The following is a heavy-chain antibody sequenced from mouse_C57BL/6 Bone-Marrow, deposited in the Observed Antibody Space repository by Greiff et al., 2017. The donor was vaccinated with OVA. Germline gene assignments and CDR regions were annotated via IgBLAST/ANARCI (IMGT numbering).Heavy chain of an antibody. CDR1: GYAFSSSW. CDR3: ARWDSTVVAFDY. J-gene: IGHJ2*01. V-gene: IGHV1-82*01. CDR2: IYPGDGDT. Sequence: VQLHQSGPELVKPGASVKISCKASGYAFSSSWMNWVKQRPGKGLEWIGRIYPGDGDTNYNGKFKGKATLTADKSSSTAYMQLSSLTSEDSAVYFCARWDSTVVAFDYWGQGTTLTVSS. D-gene: IGHD1-1*01.